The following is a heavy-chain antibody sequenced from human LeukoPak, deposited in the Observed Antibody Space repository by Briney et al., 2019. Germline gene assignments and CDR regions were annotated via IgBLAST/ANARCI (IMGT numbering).Heavy chain of an antibody. CDR3: ARDQGSFDY. Sequence: PGGSLRLSCAPSGFSFSSYWMHWIRHAPGKGLVWVSRIHSDGIGTSYADSVRGRFIISRDNAKNTLYLQMNSLRAEDTAVYYCARDQGSFDYWGQGTLVTVSS. J-gene: IGHJ4*02. CDR1: GFSFSSYW. CDR2: IHSDGIGT. V-gene: IGHV3-74*01.